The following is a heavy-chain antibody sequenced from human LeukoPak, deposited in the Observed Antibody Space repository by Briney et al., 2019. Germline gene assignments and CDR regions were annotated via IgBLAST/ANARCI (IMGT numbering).Heavy chain of an antibody. D-gene: IGHD5-18*01. Sequence: GGSLRLSCAASGFTFSSYGMHWVRQAPGKGLEWVAVIWYDGSNKYYADSVKGRFTISRDNSKNTLYLQMNSLTAEDTAVYYCARERDGYIFDYWGQGTLVTVSS. J-gene: IGHJ4*02. CDR3: ARERDGYIFDY. CDR1: GFTFSSYG. V-gene: IGHV3-33*01. CDR2: IWYDGSNK.